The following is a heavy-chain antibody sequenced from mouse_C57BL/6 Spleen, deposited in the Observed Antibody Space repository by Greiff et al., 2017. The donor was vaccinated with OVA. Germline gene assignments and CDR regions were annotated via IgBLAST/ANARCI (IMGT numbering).Heavy chain of an antibody. J-gene: IGHJ2*01. CDR1: GYAFSSTW. V-gene: IGHV1-82*01. D-gene: IGHD1-1*01. CDR3: ASGSAVVAQGFDY. Sequence: QVQLQQSGPELVKPGASVKISCKASGYAFSSTWMNWVKQRPGKGLEWIGRIYPGDGDTNYNRKFKGKATLTADKSSSTAYMQLISLTSEDSAVWVCASGSAVVAQGFDYWGQGTTLTVSS. CDR2: IYPGDGDT.